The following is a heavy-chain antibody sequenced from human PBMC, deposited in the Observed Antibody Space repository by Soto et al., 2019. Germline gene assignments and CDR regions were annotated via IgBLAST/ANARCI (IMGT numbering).Heavy chain of an antibody. CDR3: AKMSSTDSYDPLFF. J-gene: IGHJ4*02. CDR2: ISGSGTNI. Sequence: QVQLVESGGGVVKPGGSLRLSCSASGFSFSDYYMTWVRQAPGKGLEWISYISGSGTNIYYAESVEGRFTISRDNAPNSVHLQMNDLRGGDTARYFSAKMSSTDSYDPLFFWGQGTLVTVSS. D-gene: IGHD2-2*01. CDR1: GFSFSDYY. V-gene: IGHV3-11*01.